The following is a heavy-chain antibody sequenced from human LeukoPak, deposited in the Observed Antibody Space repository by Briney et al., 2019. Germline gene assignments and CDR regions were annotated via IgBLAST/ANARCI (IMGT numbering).Heavy chain of an antibody. CDR2: ITSSGFIT. Sequence: GGSLRLSCVDSGFTFSNYNMNWVRQAPGKGLEWVSYITSSGFITDYGDSAKGRVTISRDNAKNSLYLQMNSLRAADTPVYYCARGAPTYTSVFYYGYWGQGTLVTVSS. V-gene: IGHV3-48*04. J-gene: IGHJ4*02. CDR1: GFTFSNYN. CDR3: ARGAPTYTSVFYYGY. D-gene: IGHD5/OR15-5a*01.